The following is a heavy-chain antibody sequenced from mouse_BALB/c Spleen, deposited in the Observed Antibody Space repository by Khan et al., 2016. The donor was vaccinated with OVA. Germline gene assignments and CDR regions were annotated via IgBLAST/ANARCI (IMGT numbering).Heavy chain of an antibody. J-gene: IGHJ2*01. V-gene: IGHV1-20*02. CDR2: INPHIGET. CDR3: ARKSGSDFDY. Sequence: EVQLQQSGPELVKPGASVKISCKASGYSFTGYFMNWGMQSHGKSLEWIGRINPHIGETLYNQKFKGKATLTVDESSRTVHMELRSLASEDSSVYDCARKSGSDFDYWGQGTTLTVSS. CDR1: GYSFTGYF. D-gene: IGHD1-3*01.